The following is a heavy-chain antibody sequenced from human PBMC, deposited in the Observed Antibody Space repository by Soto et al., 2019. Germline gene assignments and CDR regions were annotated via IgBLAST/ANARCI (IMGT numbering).Heavy chain of an antibody. D-gene: IGHD6-19*01. J-gene: IGHJ4*02. V-gene: IGHV3-30*03. CDR3: AAVVGGWKFDY. CDR1: GFTFSSYG. Sequence: QVQLVESGGGVVQPGRSLRLSCAASGFTFSSYGMHWVRQAPGKGLEWVAAISHDGSNKYYADSVKGRFTISRDNSKNTFFLQIDSLRPEDTAVYYCAAVVGGWKFDYWGQGTLVTVSS. CDR2: ISHDGSNK.